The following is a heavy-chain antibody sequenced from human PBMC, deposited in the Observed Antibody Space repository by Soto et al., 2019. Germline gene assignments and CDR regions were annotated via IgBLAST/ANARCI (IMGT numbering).Heavy chain of an antibody. J-gene: IGHJ4*02. V-gene: IGHV1-3*01. D-gene: IGHD6-25*01. CDR1: GYIFTKSA. CDR2: ISGGNGNT. Sequence: ASVKVSCKASGYIFTKSAMHWVRQAPGQRLEWMGWISGGNGNTKYSPKLQARVTITRDTSASTAYMELSSLRSEDTALYYCARGGVAAGNINFDYWGQGTLVTVSS. CDR3: ARGGVAAGNINFDY.